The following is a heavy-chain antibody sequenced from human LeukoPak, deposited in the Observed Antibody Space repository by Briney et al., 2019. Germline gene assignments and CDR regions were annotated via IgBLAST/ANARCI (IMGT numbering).Heavy chain of an antibody. CDR3: ARLWFGTRGFDY. CDR2: INHSGST. CDR1: GGSFSGYY. J-gene: IGHJ4*02. V-gene: IGHV4-34*01. D-gene: IGHD3-10*01. Sequence: SETLSLTCAVYGGSFSGYYWSWIRQPPGKGLEWIGEINHSGSTNYNPSLKSRVTISVDTSKNQFSLKLSSVTAADTAVYYCARLWFGTRGFDYWGQGTLVTVSS.